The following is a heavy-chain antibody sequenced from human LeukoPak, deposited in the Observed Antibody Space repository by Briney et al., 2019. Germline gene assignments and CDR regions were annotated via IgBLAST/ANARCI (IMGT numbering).Heavy chain of an antibody. D-gene: IGHD3-22*01. V-gene: IGHV3-74*01. CDR1: GFTFSDYW. CDR3: ARDLYYDTEDH. J-gene: IGHJ4*02. CDR2: IISDGSSA. Sequence: GGSLRLSCAASGFTFSDYWMHWVRQAPGKGMVWVSRIISDGSSASYADFVKGRFTISRDNAKNTLYLQINSLRAEDMAVYYCARDLYYDTEDHWGQGTLVTVSS.